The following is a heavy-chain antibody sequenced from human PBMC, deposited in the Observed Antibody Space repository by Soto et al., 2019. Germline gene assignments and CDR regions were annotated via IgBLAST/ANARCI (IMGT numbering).Heavy chain of an antibody. CDR1: GGSISSGGYY. V-gene: IGHV4-31*03. J-gene: IGHJ5*02. CDR3: ARESTVTTSVVVREWYNWFDP. Sequence: SETLSLTCTVSGGSISSGGYYWSWIRQHPGKGLEWIGYIYYSGSTYYNPSLKSRVTISVDTSKNQFSLKLSSVTAADTAVYYCARESTVTTSVVVREWYNWFDPWGQGTLVTVSS. D-gene: IGHD4-17*01. CDR2: IYYSGST.